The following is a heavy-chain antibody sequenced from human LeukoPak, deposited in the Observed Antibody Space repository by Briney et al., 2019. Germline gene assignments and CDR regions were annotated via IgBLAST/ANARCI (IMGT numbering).Heavy chain of an antibody. CDR1: GFTFSSYA. J-gene: IGHJ4*02. V-gene: IGHV3-30*04. CDR3: ARQYCSGGSCYFDY. CDR2: ISYDGSNK. Sequence: GGSLRLSCAASGFTFSSYAMHWVRQAPGKGLEWVAVISYDGSNKYYADSVKGRFTISRDNSKNTLYLQMNSLRAEDTAVYYCARQYCSGGSCYFDYWGQGTLVTVSP. D-gene: IGHD2-15*01.